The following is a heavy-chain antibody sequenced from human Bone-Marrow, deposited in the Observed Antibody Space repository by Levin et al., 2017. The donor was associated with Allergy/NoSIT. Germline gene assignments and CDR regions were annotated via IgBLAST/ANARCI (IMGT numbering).Heavy chain of an antibody. J-gene: IGHJ4*02. Sequence: SQTLSLPCTVSGDSIPKSYWSWIRPSAGKGLQWIGRASATETTYYNPSLQSRLTMSVDTSKNQFSLEVTSVTAADTAVYYCARDPLLRDGYQTWDYYFDVWGKGTLVTVSS. V-gene: IGHV4-4*07. CDR1: GDSIPKSY. CDR3: ARDPLLRDGYQTWDYYFDV. CDR2: ASATETT. D-gene: IGHD5-24*01.